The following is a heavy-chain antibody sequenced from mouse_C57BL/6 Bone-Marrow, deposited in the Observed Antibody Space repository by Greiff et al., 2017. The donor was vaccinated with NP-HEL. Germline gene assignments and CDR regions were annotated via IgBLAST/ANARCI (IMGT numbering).Heavy chain of an antibody. V-gene: IGHV1-81*01. J-gene: IGHJ3*01. D-gene: IGHD3-1*01. CDR3: ARSGRGPFAY. CDR1: GYTFTSYG. Sequence: QVQLQQSGAELARPGASVKLSCKASGYTFTSYGISWVKQRTGQGLEWIGEIYPRSGNTCYNEKFKGKATLTADKSSSTAYMELRSLTSEDSAVYFCARSGRGPFAYWGQGTLATVSA. CDR2: IYPRSGNT.